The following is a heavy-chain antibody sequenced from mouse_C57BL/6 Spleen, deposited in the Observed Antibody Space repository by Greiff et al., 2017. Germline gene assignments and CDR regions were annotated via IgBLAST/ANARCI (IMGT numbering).Heavy chain of an antibody. J-gene: IGHJ4*01. D-gene: IGHD2-4*01. V-gene: IGHV1-55*01. Sequence: QVQLKQPGAELVKPGASVKMSCKASGYTFTSYWITWVKQRPGQGLEWIGDIYPGSGSTNYNEKFKSKATLTVDTSSSTAYMQLSSLTSEDSAVYYCARLGDYDEYYAMDDWGQGTSVTVSS. CDR3: ARLGDYDEYYAMDD. CDR2: IYPGSGST. CDR1: GYTFTSYW.